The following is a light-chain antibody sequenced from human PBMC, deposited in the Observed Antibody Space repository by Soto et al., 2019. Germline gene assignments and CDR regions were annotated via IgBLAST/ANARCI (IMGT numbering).Light chain of an antibody. V-gene: IGKV1-13*02. CDR1: QSIDNY. Sequence: IQMTQSPSSLSASIGDRVTITCRAGQSIDNYLNWYQQKPGKAPKLLIYDASSLESGVPSRFSGSGSGTDFTLAISSLQPDDFATYYCQQYNSYRTCGQGTKGDIK. CDR3: QQYNSYRT. J-gene: IGKJ1*01. CDR2: DAS.